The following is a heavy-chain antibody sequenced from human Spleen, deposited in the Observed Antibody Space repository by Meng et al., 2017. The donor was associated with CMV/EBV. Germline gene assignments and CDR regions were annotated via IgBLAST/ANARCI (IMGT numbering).Heavy chain of an antibody. CDR3: ANFNSSSWYGGDAFDI. CDR1: GFTFSTHS. V-gene: IGHV3-21*04. Sequence: GESLKISCAASGFTFSTHSMNWVRQAPGKGVEWVSSINGNSKYIYYADSVRGRFTISRDNAKNSLYLQMNSLRAEDTAVYYCANFNSSSWYGGDAFDIWGQGTMVTVSS. CDR2: INGNSKYI. J-gene: IGHJ3*02. D-gene: IGHD6-13*01.